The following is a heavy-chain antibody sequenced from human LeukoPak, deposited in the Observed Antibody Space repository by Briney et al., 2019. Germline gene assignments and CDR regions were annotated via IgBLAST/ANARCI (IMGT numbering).Heavy chain of an antibody. CDR2: MNPNSGNT. CDR1: GYTFTSYD. Sequence: ASVKVSCKASGYTFTSYDINWVRQATGQGLEWMGWMNPNSGNTGYAQKFQGRVTMTRNNSIRTAYMELSSLRSEDTAVYYCARGQIAVAGIYWLDPWGQGTLVTVSS. V-gene: IGHV1-8*01. CDR3: ARGQIAVAGIYWLDP. J-gene: IGHJ5*02. D-gene: IGHD6-19*01.